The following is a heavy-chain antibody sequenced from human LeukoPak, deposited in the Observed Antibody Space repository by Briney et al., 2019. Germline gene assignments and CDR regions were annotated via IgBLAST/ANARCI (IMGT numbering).Heavy chain of an antibody. CDR3: AKYPTMIVVVITPTRNWFDP. CDR2: ISGSGGST. V-gene: IGHV3-23*01. D-gene: IGHD3-22*01. Sequence: GGSLRLSCAASGFTFSSYAMSWVRQAPGKGLEWVSAISGSGGSTYYADSVKGRFTISRDNSKNTLYLQMNSLRAEDTAVYYCAKYPTMIVVVITPTRNWFDPWGQGTLVTVSS. CDR1: GFTFSSYA. J-gene: IGHJ5*02.